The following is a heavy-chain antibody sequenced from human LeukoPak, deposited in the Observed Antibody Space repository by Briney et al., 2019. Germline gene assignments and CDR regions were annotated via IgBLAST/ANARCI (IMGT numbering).Heavy chain of an antibody. V-gene: IGHV3-23*01. Sequence: PGGSLRLSCAASGFTFSTFAMIWVRQPPGKGLEWVSSIFPSGGEIHYADSVRGRFSISRDNAKNTLYLQMNSLRAEDTAVYYCARGLSGYASSLGYWGQGTLFTVSS. J-gene: IGHJ4*02. CDR3: ARGLSGYASSLGY. D-gene: IGHD6-6*01. CDR2: IFPSGGEI. CDR1: GFTFSTFA.